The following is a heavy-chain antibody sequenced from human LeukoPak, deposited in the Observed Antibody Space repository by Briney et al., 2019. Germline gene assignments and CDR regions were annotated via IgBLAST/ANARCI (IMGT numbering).Heavy chain of an antibody. CDR3: AKDSRVILTGYYMFDAFDI. CDR2: IYSGGTT. Sequence: GGSLRLSCEASGFTVSSNYMSWVRQAPGKGLEWVLVIYSGGTTYYADSVKGRFTISRDNSKNTLYLQMNSLRAEDTAVYYCAKDSRVILTGYYMFDAFDIWGQGTMVTVSS. J-gene: IGHJ3*02. D-gene: IGHD3-9*01. CDR1: GFTVSSNY. V-gene: IGHV3-53*01.